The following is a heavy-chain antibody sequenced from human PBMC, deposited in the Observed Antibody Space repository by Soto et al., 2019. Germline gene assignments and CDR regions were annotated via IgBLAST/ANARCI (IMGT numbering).Heavy chain of an antibody. J-gene: IGHJ6*03. Sequence: QVQLVQSGAEVKKPGASVTVSCKASGYTFSDYYLHWVRQAPGQGPEWMGRFNPNSGDTKFAQKFQGRVTMTRDTSVRTAFMELNWLKPDDTAVYYCARESGGATATLDYYYFYMDVWGQGTTVTVSS. CDR1: GYTFSDYY. CDR2: FNPNSGDT. V-gene: IGHV1-2*06. D-gene: IGHD5-12*01. CDR3: ARESGGATATLDYYYFYMDV.